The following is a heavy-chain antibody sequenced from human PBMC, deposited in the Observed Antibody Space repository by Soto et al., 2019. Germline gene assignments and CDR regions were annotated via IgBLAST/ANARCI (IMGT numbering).Heavy chain of an antibody. CDR1: GCAFTSYG. CDR3: ARDAVGAQPWYYYGMEV. V-gene: IGHV1-18*01. Sequence: ASVKVSCKASGCAFTSYGISWVRQAPVQVLEWMVCISAYNGNTNYAQKLQGRVTMTTDTSTSTAYMELRSLRSDDTAVYYCARDAVGAQPWYYYGMEVWGKGTTVTVSS. CDR2: ISAYNGNT. D-gene: IGHD1-26*01. J-gene: IGHJ6*04.